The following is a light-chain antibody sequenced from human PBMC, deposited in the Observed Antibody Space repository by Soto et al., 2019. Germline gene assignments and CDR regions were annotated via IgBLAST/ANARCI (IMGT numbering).Light chain of an antibody. CDR3: QQYGSPSIT. CDR1: LSVDNNF. J-gene: IGKJ5*01. CDR2: GAT. Sequence: EIVLTQSPGTLSFSPGEGDTLSCRASLSVDNNFLAWYQQKPGQAPRLLIYGATSRATGIPDRFSGSGSGTDFTLTINRLEPEDFAVYYCQQYGSPSITFGQGTRLEIK. V-gene: IGKV3-20*01.